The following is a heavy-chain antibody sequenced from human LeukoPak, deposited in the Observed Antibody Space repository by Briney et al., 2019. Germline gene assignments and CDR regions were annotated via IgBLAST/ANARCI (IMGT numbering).Heavy chain of an antibody. CDR3: AREQWKWESPYDD. Sequence: QPGGSLRLSCVASGLPFSSHAMTWVRQTPGKGLEWVSGITESGSSTYYADSVKGRFTISRDNSKNTLYLQMDSLRVEDTAVYYCAREQWKWESPYDDWGQGTLVTVSS. D-gene: IGHD1-26*01. V-gene: IGHV3-23*01. CDR1: GLPFSSHA. CDR2: ITESGSST. J-gene: IGHJ4*02.